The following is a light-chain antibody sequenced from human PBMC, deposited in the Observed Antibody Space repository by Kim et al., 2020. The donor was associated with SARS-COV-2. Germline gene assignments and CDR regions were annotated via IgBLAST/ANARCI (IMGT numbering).Light chain of an antibody. J-gene: IGLJ3*02. CDR2: DVS. Sequence: QSALTQPASVSGSPGQSITISCTGTSSDVGGYNYVSWYQQHPGKAPKLMIYDVSNRPSGVPNRFSGSKSGNTASLTISGLQAEDEADYYCSSYTSNNTWVFGGGTKLTVL. V-gene: IGLV2-14*03. CDR1: SSDVGGYNY. CDR3: SSYTSNNTWV.